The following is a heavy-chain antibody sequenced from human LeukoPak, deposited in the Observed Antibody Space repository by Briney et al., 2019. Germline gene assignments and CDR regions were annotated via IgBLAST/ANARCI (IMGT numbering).Heavy chain of an antibody. Sequence: GGSLTLSCAPSGFTLCSYAMSCVRHAHGGGREWVSAICGSGGSTYYADSVKARFTISRDNSKNTLYLQMNSLRAEDTAVYYCAKDLRVAAAGTFVYWGQGTLVTVSS. D-gene: IGHD6-13*01. J-gene: IGHJ4*02. V-gene: IGHV3-23*01. CDR2: ICGSGGST. CDR3: AKDLRVAAAGTFVY. CDR1: GFTLCSYA.